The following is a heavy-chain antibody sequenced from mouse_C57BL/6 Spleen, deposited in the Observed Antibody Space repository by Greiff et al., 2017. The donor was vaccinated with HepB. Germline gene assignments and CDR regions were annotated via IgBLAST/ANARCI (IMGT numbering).Heavy chain of an antibody. CDR3: ARWSYGSSYGYFDY. D-gene: IGHD1-1*01. CDR1: GYTFTSYW. J-gene: IGHJ2*01. V-gene: IGHV1-55*01. CDR2: IYPGSGST. Sequence: QVQLQQSGAELVKPGASVKMSCKASGYTFTSYWITWVKQRPGQGLEWIGDIYPGSGSTNYNEKFKSKATLTVDTSSSTAYMQLSSLTSEDSAVYYCARWSYGSSYGYFDYWGQGTTLTVSS.